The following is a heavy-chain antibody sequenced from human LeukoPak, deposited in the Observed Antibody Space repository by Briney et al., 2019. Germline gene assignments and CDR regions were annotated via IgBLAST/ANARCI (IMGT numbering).Heavy chain of an antibody. V-gene: IGHV3-30*18. Sequence: GGSLRLSCAASGFTFSSYAMHWVRQAPGKGLEWVAAISYDGSKQLYADSVKGRFTISRDNSKNTLNLQMNSLRDEDTAVYYCAKDGARYLLTYYFEYWGQGTLVTVSS. CDR1: GFTFSSYA. CDR2: ISYDGSKQ. J-gene: IGHJ4*02. CDR3: AKDGARYLLTYYFEY. D-gene: IGHD3-9*01.